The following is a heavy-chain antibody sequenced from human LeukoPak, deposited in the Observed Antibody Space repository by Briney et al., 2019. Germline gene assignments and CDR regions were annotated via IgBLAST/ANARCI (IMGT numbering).Heavy chain of an antibody. CDR3: AKDAVAGTWLHY. CDR1: GFTFGDYA. Sequence: LPGGSLRLSCAASGFTFGDYAMHWVRQAPGKGLEWVSLIRGDGRTTSYAGSVRGRFTISRDNSKNSLYLQMSSLRGEDTAMYYCAKDAVAGTWLHYWGQGTLVTVSS. CDR2: IRGDGRTT. J-gene: IGHJ4*02. D-gene: IGHD6-19*01. V-gene: IGHV3-43*02.